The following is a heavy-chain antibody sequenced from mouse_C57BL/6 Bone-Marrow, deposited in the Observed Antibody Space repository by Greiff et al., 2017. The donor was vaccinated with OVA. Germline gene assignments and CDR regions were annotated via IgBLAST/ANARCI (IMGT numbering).Heavy chain of an antibody. CDR1: GYSITSGYY. Sequence: EVKLVESGPGLVKPSQSLSLTCSVTGYSITSGYYWNWIRQFPGNKLEWMGYISYDGSNNYNPSLKNRISITRDTSKNQFFLKLNSVTTEDTATXYCARGPYGSSLAWFAYWGQGTLVTVSA. J-gene: IGHJ3*01. CDR3: ARGPYGSSLAWFAY. D-gene: IGHD1-1*01. CDR2: ISYDGSN. V-gene: IGHV3-6*01.